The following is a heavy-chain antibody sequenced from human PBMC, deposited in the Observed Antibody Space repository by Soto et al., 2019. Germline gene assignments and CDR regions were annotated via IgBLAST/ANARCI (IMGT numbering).Heavy chain of an antibody. D-gene: IGHD6-19*01. V-gene: IGHV3-74*01. J-gene: IGHJ4*02. CDR3: ARVLNGQWYFDY. Sequence: GGSLRLSCGASGLTFSSYWMHWVRQAPGKGLVWVSRVNTDESRTSYADSVKGRFTISRDNAKNTLYLQMNSLRAEDTAVYYCARVLNGQWYFDYWGQGTQVTVSS. CDR1: GLTFSSYW. CDR2: VNTDESRT.